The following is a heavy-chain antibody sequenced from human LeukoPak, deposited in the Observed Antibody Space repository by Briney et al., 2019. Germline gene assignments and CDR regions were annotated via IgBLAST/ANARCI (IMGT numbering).Heavy chain of an antibody. CDR1: GFTFGDYA. CDR2: IRSKAYGGTT. D-gene: IGHD5-12*01. J-gene: IGHJ6*03. CDR3: TRVTIAARPSGYSGYDEIQGDYYYYYMDV. Sequence: GGSLRLSCTASGFTFGDYAMSWVRQAPGKGLEWVGFIRSKAYGGTTEYAASVKGRFTISRDDSKSIAYLQMNSLKTEDTAVYYCTRVTIAARPSGYSGYDEIQGDYYYYYMDVWGKGTTVTVSS. V-gene: IGHV3-49*04.